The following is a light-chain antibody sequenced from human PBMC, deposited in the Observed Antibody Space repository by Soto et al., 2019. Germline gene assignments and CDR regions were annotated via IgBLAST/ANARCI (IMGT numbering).Light chain of an antibody. CDR1: QSVSNSY. CDR3: EQYGGSPRLT. V-gene: IGKV3-20*01. J-gene: IGKJ3*01. Sequence: EIVLTQSPGTLSLSPGERATLSCRASQSVSNSYLAWYQQKPGQAPRLLIYGASSRATGIPDRFSGRGSGTDFPLTISSLWPEALAVYYCEQYGGSPRLTLGPGTKVDIK. CDR2: GAS.